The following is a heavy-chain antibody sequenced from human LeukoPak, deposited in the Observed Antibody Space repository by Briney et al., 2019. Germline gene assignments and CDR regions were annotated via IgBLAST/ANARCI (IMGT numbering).Heavy chain of an antibody. V-gene: IGHV1-46*01. CDR1: GYTFTSYY. CDR3: ARAADYGDYRNWFDP. Sequence: GASVKVSCKASGYTFTSYYMHWVRQAPGQGLEWMGIINPNSGSTNYAQKFQDRVTMSRDTSTSTVYMELSSLRSEDTAVYYCARAADYGDYRNWFDPWGQGTLVTASS. D-gene: IGHD4-17*01. CDR2: INPNSGST. J-gene: IGHJ5*02.